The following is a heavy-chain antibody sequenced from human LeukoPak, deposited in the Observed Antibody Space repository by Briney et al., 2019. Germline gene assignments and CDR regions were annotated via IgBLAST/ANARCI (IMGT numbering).Heavy chain of an antibody. CDR1: GGTFSSYA. J-gene: IGHJ4*02. Sequence: GASVKVSCKASGGTFSSYAISWVRQAPGQGLEWMGWINPNSGGTKYAQKFQGRVTMTRDTSISSAYMELSRLRSDDTAVYYCARGDDSSVPGDYFEYWGQGTLVTVSS. V-gene: IGHV1-2*02. D-gene: IGHD6-19*01. CDR3: ARGDDSSVPGDYFEY. CDR2: INPNSGGT.